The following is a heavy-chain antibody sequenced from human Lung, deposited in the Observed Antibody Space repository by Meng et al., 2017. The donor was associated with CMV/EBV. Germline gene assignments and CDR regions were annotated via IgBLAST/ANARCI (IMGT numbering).Heavy chain of an antibody. V-gene: IGHV3-21*01. Sequence: GGSXRLXCAASGFILSRHSMNWVRQAPGKGLEWVSSISSSSSSIYYADSVTGRFTVSRDNAKNSLYLQMDSLRVDDTAVYYCSRKPRYSSGCYDCWGQGTLVTVS. CDR2: ISSSSSSI. J-gene: IGHJ4*02. CDR1: GFILSRHS. D-gene: IGHD6-19*01. CDR3: SRKPRYSSGCYDC.